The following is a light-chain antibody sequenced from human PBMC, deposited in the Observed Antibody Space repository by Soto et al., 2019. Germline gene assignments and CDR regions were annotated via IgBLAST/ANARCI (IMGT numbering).Light chain of an antibody. V-gene: IGKV3-15*01. Sequence: EIVMTQSPATLSVSPGERATLSCRASQSVSSNLAWFQQNPGQAPRLLIYGASTRATGIPARFSGSGSGTDFTLTISSLQSEDFAVYYCQQYDNWPPYTFGQGTNWRSN. CDR2: GAS. CDR1: QSVSSN. J-gene: IGKJ2*01. CDR3: QQYDNWPPYT.